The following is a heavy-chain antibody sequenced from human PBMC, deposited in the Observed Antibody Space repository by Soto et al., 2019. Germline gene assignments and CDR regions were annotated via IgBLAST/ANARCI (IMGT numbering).Heavy chain of an antibody. CDR2: TYYRSKWYN. D-gene: IGHD2-2*01. Sequence: PPQPLSLTCVISGDSVSSNSAAWNWIRQSPSRGLEWLGRTYYRSKWYNDYAVSVKSRITINPDTSKNQFSLQLNSVTPEDTAVYYCAREGGYCSSTSCYYWFDPWGQGTLVTVFS. CDR3: AREGGYCSSTSCYYWFDP. J-gene: IGHJ5*02. V-gene: IGHV6-1*01. CDR1: GDSVSSNSAA.